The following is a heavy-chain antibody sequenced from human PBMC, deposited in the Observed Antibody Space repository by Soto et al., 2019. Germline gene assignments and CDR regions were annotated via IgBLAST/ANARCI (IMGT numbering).Heavy chain of an antibody. D-gene: IGHD3-9*01. CDR1: GVSFSDYY. CDR3: ARIHDIVTGYYGVER. V-gene: IGHV4-34*02. J-gene: IGHJ4*02. CDR2: INHSGSI. Sequence: QVQLQQWGAGLLKPSDTLSLTCAVYGVSFSDYYWNWIRQPPGKGLEWIGEINHSGSINYNPSIKSRVTISVDTSKNQFSLKLRSVTAADTAVYYCARIHDIVTGYYGVERWGQGTLVTVSS.